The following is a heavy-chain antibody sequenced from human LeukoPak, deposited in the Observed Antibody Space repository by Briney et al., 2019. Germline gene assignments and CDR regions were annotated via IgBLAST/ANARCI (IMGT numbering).Heavy chain of an antibody. CDR2: IYWDDDK. D-gene: IGHD3-22*01. CDR3: AHIPALYYYDSSGYSFDY. Sequence: SGPTLVNPKQTLTLTCTFSGFSLSTSGVGVGWIRQPPGKALEWLALIYWDDDKRYSPSLKSRLTITKDTSKNQVVLTMTDMDPVDTATYYCAHIPALYYYDSSGYSFDYWGQGTLVTVSS. V-gene: IGHV2-5*02. CDR1: GFSLSTSGVG. J-gene: IGHJ4*02.